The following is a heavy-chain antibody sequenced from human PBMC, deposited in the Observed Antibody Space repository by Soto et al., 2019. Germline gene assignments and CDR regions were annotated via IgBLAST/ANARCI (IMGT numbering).Heavy chain of an antibody. CDR1: GGSISSSSYY. CDR3: ARLWRITMVRGVYDY. J-gene: IGHJ4*02. Sequence: SETLSLTCTVSGGSISSSSYYWGWIRQPPGKGLEWIGSIYYSGSTYYNPSLKSRVTISVDTSKNQFSLKLSSVTAADTAVYYCARLWRITMVRGVYDYWGQGTLVTVSS. D-gene: IGHD3-10*01. CDR2: IYYSGST. V-gene: IGHV4-39*01.